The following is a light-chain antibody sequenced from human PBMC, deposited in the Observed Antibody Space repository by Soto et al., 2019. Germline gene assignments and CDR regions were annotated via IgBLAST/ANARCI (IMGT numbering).Light chain of an antibody. Sequence: DIPMTQSPSSLCASVGDRVTITCGASQSISSYLSWYQQKPGKAPRLLIYGASSLQSGVPSRFSGSGSGKDFTLTISSLQPEDFATYYCQQSYTTLGTFGQGTKLEIK. J-gene: IGKJ2*01. CDR3: QQSYTTLGT. V-gene: IGKV1-39*01. CDR1: QSISSY. CDR2: GAS.